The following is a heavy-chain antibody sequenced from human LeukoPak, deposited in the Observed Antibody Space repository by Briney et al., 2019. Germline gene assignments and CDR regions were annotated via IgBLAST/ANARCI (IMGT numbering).Heavy chain of an antibody. CDR2: IWYDGSNK. Sequence: GGSLRLSCAASGFTFSSYGMHWARQAPGKGLEWVAVIWYDGSNKYYADSVKGRFTISRDNSKNTLYLQMNSLRAEDTAVYYCAREGDHDAFDIWGQETWDTVSS. V-gene: IGHV3-33*01. D-gene: IGHD3-16*01. J-gene: IGHJ3*02. CDR1: GFTFSSYG. CDR3: AREGDHDAFDI.